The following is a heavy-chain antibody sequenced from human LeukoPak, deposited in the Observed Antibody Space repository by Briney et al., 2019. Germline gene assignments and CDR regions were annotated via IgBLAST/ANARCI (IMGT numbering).Heavy chain of an antibody. Sequence: PSETLSLTCTVSGGSISSYYWSWIRQPPGKGLEWIGYIYYSGSTNYNPSLKSRVTISVDTSKNQFSLKLSSVTAADTAVYYCARDVRGYSYGLASFDYWDQGTLVTVSS. CDR3: ARDVRGYSYGLASFDY. V-gene: IGHV4-59*01. CDR1: GGSISSYY. D-gene: IGHD5-18*01. J-gene: IGHJ4*02. CDR2: IYYSGST.